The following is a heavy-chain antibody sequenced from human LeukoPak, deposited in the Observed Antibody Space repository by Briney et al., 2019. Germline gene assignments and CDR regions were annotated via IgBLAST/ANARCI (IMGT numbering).Heavy chain of an antibody. D-gene: IGHD3-22*01. CDR2: INDYTGNT. CDR3: ARGRIAKIVVVHSFHYGMDV. CDR1: GGSFTDYF. Sequence: SETLSLTCDVFGGSFTDYFWTWIRQSPGKGLEWIGEINDYTGNTNYNPSLNSRVSISLEKSKNQFSLELRSVTAADTAVYYCARGRIAKIVVVHSFHYGMDVWGQGTTVSVSS. V-gene: IGHV4-34*01. J-gene: IGHJ6*02.